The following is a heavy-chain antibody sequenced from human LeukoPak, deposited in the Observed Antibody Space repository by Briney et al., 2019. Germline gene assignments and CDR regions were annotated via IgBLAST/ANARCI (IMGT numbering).Heavy chain of an antibody. J-gene: IGHJ4*02. V-gene: IGHV3-53*01. CDR2: IYSGGST. D-gene: IGHD2-21*02. Sequence: WGSLRLSCAASGFTVSSNYMSWVRQAPGKGLEWVSVIYSGGSTYYADSVKGRFTISRDNSKNTLYLQMNSLRAEDTAVYYCARVSPEVTLDYWGQGTLVTVSS. CDR1: GFTVSSNY. CDR3: ARVSPEVTLDY.